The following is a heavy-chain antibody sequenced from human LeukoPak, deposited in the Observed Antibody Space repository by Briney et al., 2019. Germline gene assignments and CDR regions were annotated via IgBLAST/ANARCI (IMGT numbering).Heavy chain of an antibody. CDR2: ISSSSSYI. D-gene: IGHD1-26*01. CDR3: ARVNAAELYAFDI. V-gene: IGHV3-21*01. Sequence: GGSLRLSCAASGFTFSSYSMNWVRQAPGKGLEWVSSISSSSSYIYYADSVKGRFTISRDNAKNSLYLQMNSLRAEDTAVYYCARVNAAELYAFDIWGQGTMVTVSS. J-gene: IGHJ3*02. CDR1: GFTFSSYS.